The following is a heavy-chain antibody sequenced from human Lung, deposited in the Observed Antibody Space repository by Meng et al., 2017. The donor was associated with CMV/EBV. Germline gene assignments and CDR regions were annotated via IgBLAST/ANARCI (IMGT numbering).Heavy chain of an antibody. CDR2: ISSSGSTI. CDR1: GFTFSSYE. D-gene: IGHD1-1*01. Sequence: GGSLRLXCAASGFTFSSYEMNWVRQAPGKGLEWVSYISSSGSTIYYADSVKGRFTISRDNAKNSLYLQMNSLRAEDTAVYYCAREGGRAGTPGSYYYGMDVWGQGTTVTVSS. V-gene: IGHV3-48*03. J-gene: IGHJ6*02. CDR3: AREGGRAGTPGSYYYGMDV.